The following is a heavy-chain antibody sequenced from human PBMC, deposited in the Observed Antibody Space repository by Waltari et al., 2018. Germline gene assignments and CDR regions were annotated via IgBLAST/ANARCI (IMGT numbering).Heavy chain of an antibody. Sequence: QVQLVQSGAEVKKPGSSVKVSCKASGGTFSSYAISWVRQAPGQGIEWMGGIIPIFGTANYAQKFQGRVTITADESTSTAYMELSSLRSEDTAVYYCATNLAYCGGDCYPKYYFDYWGQGTLVTVSS. CDR2: IIPIFGTA. CDR1: GGTFSSYA. CDR3: ATNLAYCGGDCYPKYYFDY. V-gene: IGHV1-69*12. D-gene: IGHD2-21*01. J-gene: IGHJ4*02.